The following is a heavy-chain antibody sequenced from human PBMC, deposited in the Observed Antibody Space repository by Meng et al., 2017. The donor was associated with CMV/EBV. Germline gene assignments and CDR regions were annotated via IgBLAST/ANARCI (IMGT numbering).Heavy chain of an antibody. CDR2: IKSKTDGGTT. V-gene: IGHV3-15*01. CDR1: GFTFSNAW. Sequence: GGSLRLSCGASGFTFSNAWMNWVRQAPGKGLEWLGLIKSKTDGGTTDYAASVKGRFSISRDDSKNTLYLQTNSLKTEDTAVYYCATAPGYYASSPFDYWGQGTMVTVSS. CDR3: ATAPGYYASSPFDY. D-gene: IGHD3-22*01. J-gene: IGHJ4*02.